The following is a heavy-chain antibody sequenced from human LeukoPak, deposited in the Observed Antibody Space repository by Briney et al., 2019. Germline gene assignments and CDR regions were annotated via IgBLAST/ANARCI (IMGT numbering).Heavy chain of an antibody. CDR1: GYTFTGYY. Sequence: ASVKVSCKASGYTFTGYYMHWVRQAPGQGLEWMGWINPNSGGTNYAQKFQGRVPMTRDTSISTAYMELSRLRSDDTAVYYCARGEPLYLSSSPGDYWGQGTLVTVSS. CDR2: INPNSGGT. D-gene: IGHD6-6*01. CDR3: ARGEPLYLSSSPGDY. J-gene: IGHJ4*02. V-gene: IGHV1-2*02.